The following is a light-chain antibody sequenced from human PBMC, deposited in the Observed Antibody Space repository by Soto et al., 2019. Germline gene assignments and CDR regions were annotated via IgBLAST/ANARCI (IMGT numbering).Light chain of an antibody. Sequence: QSVLTQPPSVSGAPGQRVTISCTGSSSNIGAGYDVHWYQQLPGTAPKLLIYGNSNRPSGVPDRFSGSKSGNTASLTISRLQAEDEADYYCSSYTSNNFYVFGTGTKVTVL. CDR1: SSNIGAGYD. J-gene: IGLJ1*01. V-gene: IGLV1-40*01. CDR3: SSYTSNNFYV. CDR2: GNS.